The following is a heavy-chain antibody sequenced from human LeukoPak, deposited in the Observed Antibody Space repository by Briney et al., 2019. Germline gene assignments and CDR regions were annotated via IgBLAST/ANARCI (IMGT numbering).Heavy chain of an antibody. Sequence: SETLSLTCTVSGGSISSYYWSWIRQPAGKGLEWIGRIYTSGSTNYNPSLKSRVTMSVDTSKNQFSLKLSSVTAADTAVYYCARDRVGATARREYNWFDPWGQGTLVTVSS. D-gene: IGHD1-26*01. V-gene: IGHV4-4*07. CDR3: ARDRVGATARREYNWFDP. CDR2: IYTSGST. J-gene: IGHJ5*02. CDR1: GGSISSYY.